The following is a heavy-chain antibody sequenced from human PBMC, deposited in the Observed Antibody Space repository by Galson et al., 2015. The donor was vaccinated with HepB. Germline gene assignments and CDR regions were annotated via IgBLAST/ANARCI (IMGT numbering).Heavy chain of an antibody. D-gene: IGHD6-13*01. CDR3: ARRASSSWYYDY. CDR2: INPNTGGT. CDR1: GYTFSGYY. Sequence: SVKVSCKASGYTFSGYYIHWVRQAPGQGLEWMGWINPNTGGTTYPQKFQGRVTMSTDTSISTAYMELSSLRSDDTAVYYCARRASSSWYYDYWGQVTLVTASS. V-gene: IGHV1-2*02. J-gene: IGHJ4*02.